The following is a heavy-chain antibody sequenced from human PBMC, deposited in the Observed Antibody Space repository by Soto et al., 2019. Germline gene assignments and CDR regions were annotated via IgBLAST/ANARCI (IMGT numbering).Heavy chain of an antibody. CDR3: ARDRRYLDGMDV. J-gene: IGHJ6*02. Sequence: GGSLSLSCAASGFTFSSYAMHWVRQAPGKGLEWVAVISYDGSNKYYADSVKGRFTISRDNSKNTLYLQMNSLRAEDTAVYYCARDRRYLDGMDVWGQGTTVTVSS. V-gene: IGHV3-30-3*01. CDR1: GFTFSSYA. D-gene: IGHD3-9*01. CDR2: ISYDGSNK.